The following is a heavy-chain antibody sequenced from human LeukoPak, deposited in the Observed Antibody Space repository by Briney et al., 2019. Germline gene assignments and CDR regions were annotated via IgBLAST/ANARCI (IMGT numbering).Heavy chain of an antibody. CDR1: GGSISSSSYY. V-gene: IGHV4-39*07. CDR2: IYYSGST. D-gene: IGHD6-13*01. CDR3: ARGGGYWYSSSWVSFDY. Sequence: PSETLSLTCTVSGGSISSSSYYWGWIRQPPGKGLEWIGSIYYSGSTYYNPSLKSRVTISVDTSKNQFSLKLSSVTAADTAVYYCARGGGYWYSSSWVSFDYWGQGTLVTVSS. J-gene: IGHJ4*02.